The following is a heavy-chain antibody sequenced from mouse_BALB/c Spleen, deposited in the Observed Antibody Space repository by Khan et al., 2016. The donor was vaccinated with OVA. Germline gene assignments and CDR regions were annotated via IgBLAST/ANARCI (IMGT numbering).Heavy chain of an antibody. D-gene: IGHD1-1*01. CDR3: ARGYFYGYAIDY. CDR2: ISYSGST. J-gene: IGHJ4*01. CDR1: GYSITSNYA. Sequence: VQLVESGPGLVKPSQSLSLTCTVTGYSITSNYAWNWIRQFPGNKLEWRGYISYSGSTSYNPSLKSRISITRDTSKNQFYLQLRSVTTEDTATYYCARGYFYGYAIDYWRQGTSVTVS. V-gene: IGHV3-2*02.